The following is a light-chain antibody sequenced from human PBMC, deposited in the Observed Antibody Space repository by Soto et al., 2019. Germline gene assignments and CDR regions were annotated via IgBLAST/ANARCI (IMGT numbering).Light chain of an antibody. CDR2: EVS. V-gene: IGLV2-14*01. Sequence: QSALTQPASVSGSLGQSVTISCTGTSSDVGYYDFVSWYQQHPGKAPKLVIHEVSNRPSGVSDRFSGSKSGNTASLTISGLQAEDEAESYCSSYTSSSTYVFGPGTKLTVL. CDR1: SSDVGYYDF. CDR3: SSYTSSSTYV. J-gene: IGLJ1*01.